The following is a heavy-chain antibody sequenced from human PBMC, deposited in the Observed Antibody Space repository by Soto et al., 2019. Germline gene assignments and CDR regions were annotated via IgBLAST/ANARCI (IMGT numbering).Heavy chain of an antibody. CDR3: AKGTTGTTYFSWFGP. CDR2: ISPSGST. V-gene: IGHV4-34*01. Sequence: QEQLQQWGAGLLKPSETLSLTCAVYGGSFSSYYWTWIRQPPGKGLEWMGEISPSGSTNYNPSLKSRLTLSLDTSKNQVSLKLSSVTAADTAVYYCAKGTTGTTYFSWFGPWGQGTLGTVSS. D-gene: IGHD1-7*01. CDR1: GGSFSSYY. J-gene: IGHJ5*02.